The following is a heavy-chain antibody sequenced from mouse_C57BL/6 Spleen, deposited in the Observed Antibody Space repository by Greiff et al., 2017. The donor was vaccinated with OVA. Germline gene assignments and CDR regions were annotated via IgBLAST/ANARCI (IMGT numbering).Heavy chain of an antibody. D-gene: IGHD1-1*01. CDR2: IYPGDGDT. CDR3: ANLNLDYYGSSYGYFDV. Sequence: QVQLQQSGAELVKPGASVKISCKASGYAFSSYWMNWVKQRPGKGLEWIGQIYPGDGDTNYNGKFKGKATLTADKSASTAYMQLSSLTSEDSAVYFCANLNLDYYGSSYGYFDVWGTGTTVTVSS. V-gene: IGHV1-80*01. J-gene: IGHJ1*03. CDR1: GYAFSSYW.